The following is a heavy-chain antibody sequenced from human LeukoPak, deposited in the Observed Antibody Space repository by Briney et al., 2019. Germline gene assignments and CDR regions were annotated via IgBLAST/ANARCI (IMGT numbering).Heavy chain of an antibody. CDR3: ARENYYYMDV. Sequence: AGGSLRLSCAASGFTFSSYSMNWVRQAPGKGLEWVSSISSSSSYIHYADSVKGRFTISRDNAKNSLYLQMNSLRAEDTAVYYCARENYYYMDVWGKGTTVTVSS. CDR1: GFTFSSYS. V-gene: IGHV3-21*01. CDR2: ISSSSSYI. J-gene: IGHJ6*03.